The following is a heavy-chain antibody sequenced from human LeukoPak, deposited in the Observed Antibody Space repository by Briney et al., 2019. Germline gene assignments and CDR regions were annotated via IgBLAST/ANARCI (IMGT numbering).Heavy chain of an antibody. CDR2: IIPIFGTA. J-gene: IGHJ6*03. CDR1: GGTFTSYA. CDR3: ARGDSGYEPPYYYYMDV. V-gene: IGHV1-69*06. D-gene: IGHD5-12*01. Sequence: ASVKVSCKASGGTFTSYAISWVRQAPGQGLEWMGGIIPIFGTANYAQKFQGRVTITADKSTSTAYVELSSLRSEDTAVYYCARGDSGYEPPYYYYMDVWGKGTTVTVSS.